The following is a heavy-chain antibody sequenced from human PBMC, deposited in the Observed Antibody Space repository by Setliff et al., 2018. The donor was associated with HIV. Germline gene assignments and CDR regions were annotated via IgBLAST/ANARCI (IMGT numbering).Heavy chain of an antibody. J-gene: IGHJ4*02. D-gene: IGHD1-26*01. CDR1: GFPFSDYP. CDR3: ARDRGGSYTPLDF. V-gene: IGHV3-48*01. CDR2: ISSSSSTI. Sequence: GGSLRLSCAAAGFPFSDYPMNWFRQAQGKRLEWVSYISSSSSTIYYADSVEGRFTISKDNARNSLYLQLNSLRAEDTAVYYCARDRGGSYTPLDFWGQGTLVTVSS.